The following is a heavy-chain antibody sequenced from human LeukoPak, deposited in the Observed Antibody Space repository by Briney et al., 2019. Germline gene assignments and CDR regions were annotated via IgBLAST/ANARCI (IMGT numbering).Heavy chain of an antibody. Sequence: GGSLRPSCAASGFTFTSYSMNWVRQAPGKGLEWVSTISGGGSTYYADSVKGRFTISRDNSKNTLYLQVNSLRAEDTAVYYCAKGGKWDVTPFDYWGQGTLVTVSS. J-gene: IGHJ4*02. CDR1: GFTFTSYS. V-gene: IGHV3-23*01. CDR3: AKGGKWDVTPFDY. D-gene: IGHD1-26*01. CDR2: ISGGGST.